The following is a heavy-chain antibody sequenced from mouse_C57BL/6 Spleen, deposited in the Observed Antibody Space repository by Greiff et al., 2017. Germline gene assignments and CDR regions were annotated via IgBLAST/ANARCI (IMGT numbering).Heavy chain of an antibody. CDR3: ATRLRLAMDY. CDR2: ISSGSSTI. CDR1: GFTFSDYG. D-gene: IGHD2-2*01. V-gene: IGHV5-17*01. J-gene: IGHJ4*01. Sequence: EVKLVESGGGLVKPGGSLKLSCAASGFTFSDYGMHWVRQAPEKGLEWVAYISSGSSTIYYADTVKGRFTISRANSKNTLFLQMTSLRSEDTAMYYCATRLRLAMDYWGQGTSVTVSS.